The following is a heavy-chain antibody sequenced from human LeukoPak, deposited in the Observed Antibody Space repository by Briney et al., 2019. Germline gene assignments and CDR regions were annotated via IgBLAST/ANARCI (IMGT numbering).Heavy chain of an antibody. J-gene: IGHJ4*02. Sequence: PGGSLRLSCAASGFTFSSYSMNWVRQAPGKGLEWVSSISSSSSYIYYADSVKGRFTISRDNAKNSLYLQMNSLRAEDTAVYYCASYYYGSESPNFDYWGQGTLVTVSS. CDR2: ISSSSSYI. CDR3: ASYYYGSESPNFDY. D-gene: IGHD3-10*01. V-gene: IGHV3-21*01. CDR1: GFTFSSYS.